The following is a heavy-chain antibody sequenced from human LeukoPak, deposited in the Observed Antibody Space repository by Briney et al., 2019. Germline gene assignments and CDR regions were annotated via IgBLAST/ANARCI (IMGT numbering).Heavy chain of an antibody. CDR3: AKTPTVTTSWSDY. V-gene: IGHV3-23*01. J-gene: IGHJ4*02. CDR2: IDYDGGSG. D-gene: IGHD4-17*01. CDR1: GFTLSSYE. Sequence: GGSLRLSCTVSGFTLSSYEMSWIRQAPGKGLEWVSSIDYDGGSGHYADSVKGRFTISRDNSNNTLYLQMNSLRAEDTAVYYCAKTPTVTTSWSDYWGQGTLVTVSS.